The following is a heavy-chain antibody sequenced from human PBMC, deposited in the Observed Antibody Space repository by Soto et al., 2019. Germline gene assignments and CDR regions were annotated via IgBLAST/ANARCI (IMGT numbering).Heavy chain of an antibody. Sequence: EVQLLESGGGLVQPGGSLRLSCAASGFTFSSYAMSWVRQAPGKGLEWVSAISGSGGSTYYADSVKGRFTISRDNSKNTLYLQMNSLRAEDTAVYYCAKDTDATGTTRAYYYYGMDVWGQGTTVTVSS. J-gene: IGHJ6*02. D-gene: IGHD1-1*01. CDR3: AKDTDATGTTRAYYYYGMDV. CDR2: ISGSGGST. V-gene: IGHV3-23*01. CDR1: GFTFSSYA.